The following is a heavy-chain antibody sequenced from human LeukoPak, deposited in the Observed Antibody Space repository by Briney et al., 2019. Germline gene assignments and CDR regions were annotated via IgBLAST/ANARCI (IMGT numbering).Heavy chain of an antibody. D-gene: IGHD3-10*01. Sequence: SETLSLTCTVSGGSISSYYWSWIRQPAGKGLEWIGRIYTSGSTNYNPSLKSRVTMSVDTSKNQFSLKLSSVTAADTAVYYCARDALLWFGEPLFDYWGQGTLATVSS. CDR2: IYTSGST. V-gene: IGHV4-4*07. CDR3: ARDALLWFGEPLFDY. CDR1: GGSISSYY. J-gene: IGHJ4*02.